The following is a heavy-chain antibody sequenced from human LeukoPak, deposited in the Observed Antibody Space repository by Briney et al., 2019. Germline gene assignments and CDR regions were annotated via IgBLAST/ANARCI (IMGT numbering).Heavy chain of an antibody. CDR1: GFTFSSYS. J-gene: IGHJ3*02. Sequence: GGSLRLSCAASGFTFSSYSMNWVRQAPGKGLEWVSYISSSSSTIYYADSVKGRFTISRDNAKNSLYLQMNSLRDEDTAVYYCARDQAYYYDSSGALDIWGQGTTVTVSS. D-gene: IGHD3-22*01. V-gene: IGHV3-48*02. CDR3: ARDQAYYYDSSGALDI. CDR2: ISSSSSTI.